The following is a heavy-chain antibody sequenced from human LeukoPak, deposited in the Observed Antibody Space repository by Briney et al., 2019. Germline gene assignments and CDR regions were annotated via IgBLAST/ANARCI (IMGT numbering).Heavy chain of an antibody. V-gene: IGHV1-69*13. CDR3: ASPALWLGGYYYYGMDV. CDR2: IIPIFGTA. J-gene: IGHJ6*02. D-gene: IGHD3-10*01. Sequence: SVKVSCKASGGTFSSYAISWVRQAPGQGLEWMGGIIPIFGTANYAQKFQGRVTITADESTSTAYMELSSLRSEDTAVYYCASPALWLGGYYYYGMDVWGQGTTVTVSS. CDR1: GGTFSSYA.